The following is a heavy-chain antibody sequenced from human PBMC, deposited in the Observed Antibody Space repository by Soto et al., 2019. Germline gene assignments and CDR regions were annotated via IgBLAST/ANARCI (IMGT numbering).Heavy chain of an antibody. D-gene: IGHD6-19*01. V-gene: IGHV4-39*01. Sequence: QLQLQESGPGLVKPSETLSLTCTVSGGSISSSSYYWGWIRQPPGKGLEWIGSIYYSGSTYYNPSLKSRVTIFVGTSKNRFSLKLSSVTAADTAVYYCARHITGDYSSGWSPFDYWGQGTLVTVSS. CDR2: IYYSGST. J-gene: IGHJ4*02. CDR3: ARHITGDYSSGWSPFDY. CDR1: GGSISSSSYY.